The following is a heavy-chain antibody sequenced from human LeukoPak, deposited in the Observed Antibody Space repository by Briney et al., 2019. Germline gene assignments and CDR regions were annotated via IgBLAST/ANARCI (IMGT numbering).Heavy chain of an antibody. Sequence: SETLSLTCTVSGGSISSGSYYWSWIRQPAGKGLEWIGRIYTSGGTNYNPSLKSRVTISVDTSKNQLSLKLSSVTAADTAVYYCARGPIAAAGPYYFDYWGQGTLVTVSS. CDR1: GGSISSGSYY. J-gene: IGHJ4*02. CDR2: IYTSGGT. V-gene: IGHV4-61*02. CDR3: ARGPIAAAGPYYFDY. D-gene: IGHD6-13*01.